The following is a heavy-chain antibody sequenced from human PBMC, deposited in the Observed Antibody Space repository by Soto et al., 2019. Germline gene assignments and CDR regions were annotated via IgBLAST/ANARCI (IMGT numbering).Heavy chain of an antibody. CDR1: RVTFSKFI. Sequence: QVQLEQSGGEVKKPGSSVKVSCKASRVTFSKFIVTWVRQAPGLGLEWVGGIIPIFGTANYAQKFQGRVTITADESTSTSYMEVNNLRSEDTAVYYCAKVRYSSPMGYYYGMDVWGKGSTVTVSS. J-gene: IGHJ6*04. V-gene: IGHV1-69*01. D-gene: IGHD6-19*01. CDR3: AKVRYSSPMGYYYGMDV. CDR2: IIPIFGTA.